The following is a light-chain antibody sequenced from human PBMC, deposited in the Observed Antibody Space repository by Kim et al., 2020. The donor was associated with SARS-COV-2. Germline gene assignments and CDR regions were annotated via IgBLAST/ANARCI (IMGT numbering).Light chain of an antibody. CDR3: ATWDDNLRGPV. J-gene: IGLJ3*02. Sequence: QSVLTQSPSASGTPGQRVTISCSGSSSNIDTNYVYWYQHLPGTAPTLLNYRNDQRPSGVPDRFSGSKSGPSASLAISGLRPEDEADYFCATWDDNLRGPVFGGGTQLTVL. CDR1: SSNIDTNY. V-gene: IGLV1-47*01. CDR2: RND.